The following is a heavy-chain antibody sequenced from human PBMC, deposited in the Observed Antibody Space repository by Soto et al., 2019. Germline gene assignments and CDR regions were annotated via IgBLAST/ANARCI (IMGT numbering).Heavy chain of an antibody. J-gene: IGHJ4*02. CDR1: GFTFSSYS. CDR2: ISSSSSNI. D-gene: IGHD3-3*01. Sequence: PGGSLRLSCEASGFTFSSYSMNWVRQATGKGLEWVSSISSSSSNIYYADSVKGRFTISRVNAKILLFLQMNSLFSEDTAVYYCASGVSSAHFDYWGQGTLVTVSS. CDR3: ASGVSSAHFDY. V-gene: IGHV3-21*01.